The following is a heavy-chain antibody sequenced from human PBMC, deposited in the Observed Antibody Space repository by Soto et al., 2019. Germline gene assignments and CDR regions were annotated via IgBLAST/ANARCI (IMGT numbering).Heavy chain of an antibody. J-gene: IGHJ5*02. CDR3: ARESREWPLNWFDP. V-gene: IGHV3-74*01. D-gene: IGHD2-8*01. CDR2: ITSDGKSK. Sequence: PGGSLRLSXAASGFNFSNHWMHWVRQRPAEGLVWVSRITSDGKSKAYAESVKGRFAISRDNAKNTLYLQMNGLTAEDTAVYYCARESREWPLNWFDPWGQGTLVTVS. CDR1: GFNFSNHW.